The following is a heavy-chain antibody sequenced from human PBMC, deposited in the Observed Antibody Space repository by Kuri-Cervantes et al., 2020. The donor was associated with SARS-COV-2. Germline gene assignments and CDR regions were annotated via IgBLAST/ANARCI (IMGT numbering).Heavy chain of an antibody. CDR3: ANRGDYYDSSGSDY. CDR1: GFTFSSYW. CDR2: IKQDGSEK. D-gene: IGHD3-22*01. Sequence: GESLKISCAASGFTFSSYWMSWVRQAPGKGLEWVANIKQDGSEKYYVDSVKGRFTISRDNAKNSLYLQMNSLRAEDTAVYYCANRGDYYDSSGSDYWGQGTLVTVSS. V-gene: IGHV3-7*03. J-gene: IGHJ4*02.